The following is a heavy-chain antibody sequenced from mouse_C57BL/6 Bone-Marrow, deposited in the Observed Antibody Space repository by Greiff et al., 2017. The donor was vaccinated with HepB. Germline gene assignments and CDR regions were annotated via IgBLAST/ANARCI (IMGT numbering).Heavy chain of an antibody. CDR2: INPNNGGT. CDR3: ARRAAYYSKGLDY. J-gene: IGHJ2*01. CDR1: GYTFTDYY. Sequence: VQLQQSGPELVKPGASVKISCKASGYTFTDYYMNWVKQSHGKSLEWIGDINPNNGGTSYNQKFKGKATLTVDKSSSTAYMELRSLTSEDSAVYYCARRAAYYSKGLDYWGQGTTLTVSS. D-gene: IGHD2-5*01. V-gene: IGHV1-26*01.